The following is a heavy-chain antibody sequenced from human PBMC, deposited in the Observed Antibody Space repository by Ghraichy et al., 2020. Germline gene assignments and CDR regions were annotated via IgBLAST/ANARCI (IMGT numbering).Heavy chain of an antibody. CDR2: IYYSGST. Sequence: SETLSLTCTVSGGSISSGGYYWSWIRQHPGKGLEWIGYIYYSGSTYYNPSLKSRVTISVDTSKNQFSLKLSSVTAADTAVYYCARVGNGYHLPKYYYYYYMDVWGKGTTVTVSS. CDR1: GGSISSGGYY. CDR3: ARVGNGYHLPKYYYYYYMDV. J-gene: IGHJ6*03. V-gene: IGHV4-31*03. D-gene: IGHD6-25*01.